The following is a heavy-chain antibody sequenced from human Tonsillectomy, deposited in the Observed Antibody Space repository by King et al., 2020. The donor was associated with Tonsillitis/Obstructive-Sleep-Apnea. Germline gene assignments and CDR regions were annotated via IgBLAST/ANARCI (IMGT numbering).Heavy chain of an antibody. Sequence: VQLVESGGGVVQPGRSLRLSCAASGFTFSNYAMHWVRQAPGKGLEWVAVISYDGSNKYNADSVKGRFTIFRDNSKNTLYLQMNSLRAADTAVYYCARDSWGMDVWGQGTTVTVSS. J-gene: IGHJ6*02. CDR1: GFTFSNYA. V-gene: IGHV3-30*04. CDR2: ISYDGSNK. CDR3: ARDSWGMDV.